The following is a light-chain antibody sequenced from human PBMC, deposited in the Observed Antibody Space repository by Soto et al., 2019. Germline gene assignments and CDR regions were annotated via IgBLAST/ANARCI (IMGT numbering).Light chain of an antibody. V-gene: IGKV3-20*01. CDR3: YVSGSSLDT. J-gene: IGKJ2*01. CDR1: QRVTNNY. CDR2: GAS. Sequence: EIVLTQSPGTLSLSPGERATLSCWASQRVTNNYVAWYQQKPGQAPRLLIYGASSRATDIPDRFSGSGSGTDFTLTISRLEPEDFAVYYCYVSGSSLDTFGQGTRLELK.